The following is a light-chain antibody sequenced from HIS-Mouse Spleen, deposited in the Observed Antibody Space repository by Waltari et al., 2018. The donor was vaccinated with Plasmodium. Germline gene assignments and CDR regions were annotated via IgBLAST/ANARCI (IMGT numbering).Light chain of an antibody. V-gene: IGKV3-15*01. CDR1: QSVSSN. J-gene: IGKJ3*01. CDR3: QQYNNWSFT. Sequence: EIVMTQSPATLSLSPGDRAPLSCRASQSVSSNLAWYQQKPGQAPRLLIYGASTRATGIPARFSGSGSGTEFTLTISSLQSEDFAVYYCQQYNNWSFTFGPGTKVDIK. CDR2: GAS.